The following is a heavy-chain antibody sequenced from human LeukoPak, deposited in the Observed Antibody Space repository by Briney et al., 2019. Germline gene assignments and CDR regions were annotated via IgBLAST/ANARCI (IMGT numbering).Heavy chain of an antibody. J-gene: IGHJ4*02. CDR3: AKDKVYVVRGVSDFDY. CDR1: GFTFCSYG. V-gene: IGHV3-23*01. Sequence: PGGSLRLSCAASGFTFCSYGMSWVRQAPGKGLEWVSAISGSGGSTYYADSVKGRFTISRDNSKNTLYLQMNSLRAEDTAVYYCAKDKVYVVRGVSDFDYWGQGTLVTVSS. D-gene: IGHD3-10*01. CDR2: ISGSGGST.